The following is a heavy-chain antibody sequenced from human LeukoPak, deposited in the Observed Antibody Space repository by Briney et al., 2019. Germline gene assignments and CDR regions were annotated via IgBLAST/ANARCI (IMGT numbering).Heavy chain of an antibody. D-gene: IGHD1-26*01. CDR1: GYSISSGYY. CDR2: IYHSGST. Sequence: PSETLSLTCAVSGYSISSGYYWGWIRQPPGKGLEWIGSIYHSGSTYYNPSLKSRVTISVDTSKNQFSLKLSSVTAADTAVYYCARTGSLDAFDIWGQGTMVTVSS. CDR3: ARTGSLDAFDI. V-gene: IGHV4-38-2*01. J-gene: IGHJ3*02.